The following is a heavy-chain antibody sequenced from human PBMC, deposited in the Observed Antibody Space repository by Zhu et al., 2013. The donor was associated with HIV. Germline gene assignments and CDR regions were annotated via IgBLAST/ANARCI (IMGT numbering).Heavy chain of an antibody. CDR1: GYTFTGYY. D-gene: IGHD3-3*01. J-gene: IGHJ4*02. Sequence: QVQLVQSGAEVKKPGASVKVSCKASGYTFTGYYMHWVRQAPGQGLEWMGWISAYNGNTNYARKLQGRVTMTTDTSTSTAYMELRSLRSDDTAVYYCARGDFWSGYYLGDYWGQGTLVTVSS. CDR2: ISAYNGNT. V-gene: IGHV1-18*04. CDR3: ARGDFWSGYYLGDY.